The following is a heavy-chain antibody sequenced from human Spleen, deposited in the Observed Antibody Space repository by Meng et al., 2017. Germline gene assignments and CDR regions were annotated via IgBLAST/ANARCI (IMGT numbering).Heavy chain of an antibody. Sequence: SETLSLTCAVSGWSFSGYYWSWIRQSPGKGLEWIGTLSYSGTTHYNTSLKSRVTISVDTSKNQFSLKLSSVTAADTAVYYCARILSMVRGRRGQYYYHYSMDVWGQGTTVTVSS. CDR2: LSYSGTT. D-gene: IGHD3-10*01. J-gene: IGHJ6*02. CDR1: GWSFSGYY. V-gene: IGHV4-34*01. CDR3: ARILSMVRGRRGQYYYHYSMDV.